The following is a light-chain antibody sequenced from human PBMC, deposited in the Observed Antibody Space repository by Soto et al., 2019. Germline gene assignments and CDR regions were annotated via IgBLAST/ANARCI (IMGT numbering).Light chain of an antibody. Sequence: QSALTQPASVSGSPGQSITISCTGSSSDFGGYSYVSWYQHHPGKAPKLMIYEVSTRPSGVSNRFSGSKSGNTASLTISGLQAEDEADYYCQSYDSSLSVVVFGGGTKLTVL. CDR3: QSYDSSLSVVV. J-gene: IGLJ2*01. CDR2: EVS. CDR1: SSDFGGYSY. V-gene: IGLV2-14*01.